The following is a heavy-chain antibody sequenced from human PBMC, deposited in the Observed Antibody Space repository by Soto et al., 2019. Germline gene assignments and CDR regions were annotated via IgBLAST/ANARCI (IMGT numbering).Heavy chain of an antibody. D-gene: IGHD5-12*01. CDR3: ARDVFSGRRWLQPFDY. CDR2: ISSSSSYI. Sequence: PGGSLRLSCAASGFTFSSYSMNWVRQAPGKGLEWVSSISSSSSYIYYADSVKGRFTISRDNAKNSLYLQMNSLRAEDTAVYYCARDVFSGRRWLQPFDYWGQGTLVTAPQ. V-gene: IGHV3-21*01. J-gene: IGHJ4*02. CDR1: GFTFSSYS.